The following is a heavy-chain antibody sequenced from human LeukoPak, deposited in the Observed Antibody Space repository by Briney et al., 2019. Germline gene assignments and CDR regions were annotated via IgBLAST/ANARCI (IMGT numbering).Heavy chain of an antibody. Sequence: LAGGSLRLSCTDSGFTFSNYDMSWFRQPPGKGLEWVSVISRSGDSTSYADSVKGRFTISRDNSKKTLYLQMHSVRAEDTAVYYCAKVGSGYYGDYWGQGTLVTVSS. D-gene: IGHD3-3*01. J-gene: IGHJ4*02. CDR2: ISRSGDST. CDR3: AKVGSGYYGDY. CDR1: GFTFSNYD. V-gene: IGHV3-23*01.